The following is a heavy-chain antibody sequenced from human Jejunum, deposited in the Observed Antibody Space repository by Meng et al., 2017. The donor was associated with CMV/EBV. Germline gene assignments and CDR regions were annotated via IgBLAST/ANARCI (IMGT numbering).Heavy chain of an antibody. CDR2: IYIGSST. CDR1: GFSVSTDY. V-gene: IGHV3-53*01. D-gene: IGHD1-26*01. CDR3: ARFSIVGRTNAFDL. J-gene: IGHJ3*01. Sequence: SGFSVSTDYMSWVRQAPGKGLESVSSIYIGSSTDYADSVKGRFTISRDNPKNTLILQMNNLRAEDTALYYCARFSIVGRTNAFDLWGHGTMVTVSS.